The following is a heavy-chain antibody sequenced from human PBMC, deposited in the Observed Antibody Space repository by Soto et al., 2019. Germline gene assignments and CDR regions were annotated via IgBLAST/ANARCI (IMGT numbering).Heavy chain of an antibody. J-gene: IGHJ6*03. CDR1: GGSFSGYY. V-gene: IGHV4-34*01. Sequence: SETLSLTCAVYGGSFSGYYWSWIRQPPGKGLEWIGEINHSGSTNYNPSLKSRVTISVDTSKNQFSLKLSSVTAADTAVYYCARVEKYRGVQDYYYYMDVWGKGTTVTVSS. D-gene: IGHD1-1*01. CDR2: INHSGST. CDR3: ARVEKYRGVQDYYYYMDV.